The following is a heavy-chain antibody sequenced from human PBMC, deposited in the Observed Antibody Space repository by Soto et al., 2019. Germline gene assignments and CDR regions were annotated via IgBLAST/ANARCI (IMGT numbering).Heavy chain of an antibody. V-gene: IGHV3-48*01. Sequence: EVQLVESGGGLVQPGGSLRLSCAASGFTFNTYSMNWVRQAPGKGLEWVSYISSSTSTIYYADSVKGRFTISRDNARNSLYLQMKSLRAEDTAVYYCASSRGPFDSWGQGTLVTVTS. CDR1: GFTFNTYS. J-gene: IGHJ4*02. CDR2: ISSSTSTI. D-gene: IGHD6-13*01. CDR3: ASSRGPFDS.